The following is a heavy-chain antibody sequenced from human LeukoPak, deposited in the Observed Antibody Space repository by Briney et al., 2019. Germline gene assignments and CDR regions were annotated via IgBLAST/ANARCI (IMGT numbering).Heavy chain of an antibody. V-gene: IGHV4-61*02. CDR3: ARKSLRIGSNNWFDP. D-gene: IGHD2-21*01. CDR2: IYTSGST. J-gene: IGHJ5*02. CDR1: GGSISSGSYY. Sequence: SETLSLTCTVSGGSISSGSYYWSWIRQPAGKGLEWIGRIYTSGSTNYNPSLKSRVTISVDTSKNQFSLKLNSVTAADTAVYFCARKSLRIGSNNWFDPWGQGTLVTVSS.